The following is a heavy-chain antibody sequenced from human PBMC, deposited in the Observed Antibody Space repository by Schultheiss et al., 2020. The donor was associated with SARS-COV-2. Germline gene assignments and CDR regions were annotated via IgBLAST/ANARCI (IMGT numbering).Heavy chain of an antibody. J-gene: IGHJ6*02. V-gene: IGHV3-30-3*01. CDR1: GFTFSSYA. CDR3: ARAFGYSSSPEYYYYGMDV. Sequence: GGSLRLSCAASGFTFSSYAMSWVRQAPGKGLEWVAVISNDGNTKYYADSVKGRFTISRDNSKNTLYLQMNSLRTEDTAVYYCARAFGYSSSPEYYYYGMDVWGQGTTVTVSS. CDR2: ISNDGNTK. D-gene: IGHD6-6*01.